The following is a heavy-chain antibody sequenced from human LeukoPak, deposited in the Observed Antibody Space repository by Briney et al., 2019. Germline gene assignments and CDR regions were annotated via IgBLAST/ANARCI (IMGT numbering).Heavy chain of an antibody. D-gene: IGHD3-22*01. CDR3: ARGRHDITMIVVVMTSVSYYLDV. V-gene: IGHV4-34*01. CDR2: INPSGST. Sequence: SETLSLTCAVYGGSFSGYHWTWIRQSPGKGLEWIGDINPSGSTYYNPSLKSRLTISVDTSKNQFSLKLRSVTAADTAVYYCARGRHDITMIVVVMTSVSYYLDVWGKGTSVTVS. CDR1: GGSFSGYH. J-gene: IGHJ6*03.